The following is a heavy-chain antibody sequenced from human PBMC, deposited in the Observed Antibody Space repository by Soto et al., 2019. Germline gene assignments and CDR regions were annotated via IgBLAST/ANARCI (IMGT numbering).Heavy chain of an antibody. CDR3: ARDNVVPAAMGLRNYYYYYMDV. CDR2: ISSSSSTI. Sequence: EVQLVESGGGLVQPGGSLRLSCAASGFTFSSYSMNWVRQAPGKGLEWVSYISSSSSTIYYADSVKGRFTISRDNAKNSLYLQMNSLRAEDTAVYYCARDNVVPAAMGLRNYYYYYMDVWGKGTTVTVSS. D-gene: IGHD2-2*01. V-gene: IGHV3-48*01. CDR1: GFTFSSYS. J-gene: IGHJ6*03.